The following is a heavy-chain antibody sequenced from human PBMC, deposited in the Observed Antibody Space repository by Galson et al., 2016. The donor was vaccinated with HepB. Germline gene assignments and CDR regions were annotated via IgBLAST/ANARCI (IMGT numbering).Heavy chain of an antibody. J-gene: IGHJ4*02. V-gene: IGHV3-48*02. D-gene: IGHD5-12*01. Sequence: SLRLSCAASGLNFGRYWMVWVRQAPGKGLEWVSSITIRGSTIYYADSVRGRFTISRNDAKNSLYLQMNSLTDEDTAVYYCAREEYTSGSFDYWGQGTLVTVSS. CDR3: AREEYTSGSFDY. CDR1: GLNFGRYW. CDR2: ITIRGSTI.